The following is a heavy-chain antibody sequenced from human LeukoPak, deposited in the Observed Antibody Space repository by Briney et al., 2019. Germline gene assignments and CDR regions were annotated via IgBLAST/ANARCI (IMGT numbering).Heavy chain of an antibody. CDR2: IYRDGSS. Sequence: QPGGSLRLSCAASGFTVSSNYMSWVRQAPGKGLEWVSVIYRDGSSYYAESVKGRFTISRDNSKNTLYIQMNSLRAEDTAVYYCARSFYDILIGYYQYFDYWGQGTLVTVSS. J-gene: IGHJ4*02. CDR1: GFTVSSNY. CDR3: ARSFYDILIGYYQYFDY. D-gene: IGHD3-9*01. V-gene: IGHV3-66*01.